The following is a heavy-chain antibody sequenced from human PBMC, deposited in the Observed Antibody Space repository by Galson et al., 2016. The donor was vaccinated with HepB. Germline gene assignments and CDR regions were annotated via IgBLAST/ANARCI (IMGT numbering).Heavy chain of an antibody. Sequence: SLRLSCAASGLRFDDHAIHWVRQAPGKGLEWVAGISWNSGRIGYADSVKGRFTISRDNANNSLHLQMNTLRPEDTALYYCAKDRDSNWYEKYFQHWGQGTLVTVSS. CDR1: GLRFDDHA. J-gene: IGHJ1*01. CDR2: ISWNSGRI. D-gene: IGHD6-13*01. V-gene: IGHV3-9*01. CDR3: AKDRDSNWYEKYFQH.